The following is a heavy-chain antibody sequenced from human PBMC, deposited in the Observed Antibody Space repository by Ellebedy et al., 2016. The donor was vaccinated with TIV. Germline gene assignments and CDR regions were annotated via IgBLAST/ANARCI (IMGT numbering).Heavy chain of an antibody. CDR3: ARDHTSEMPIGGYYNWFDP. J-gene: IGHJ5*02. D-gene: IGHD5-12*01. Sequence: LGGSLRLSCEASGLSFSSFAVHWVRQTPGKGLEWVAVIWNDGRTTHYADSVKGRFSISRDDSKNTVELQMNNLRGEDTALYFCARDHTSEMPIGGYYNWFDPWGQGVQVTVSS. CDR1: GLSFSSFA. V-gene: IGHV3-33*08. CDR2: IWNDGRTT.